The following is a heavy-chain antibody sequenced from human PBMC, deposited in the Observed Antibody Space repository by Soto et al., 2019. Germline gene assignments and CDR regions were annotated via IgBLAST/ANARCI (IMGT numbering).Heavy chain of an antibody. D-gene: IGHD2-15*01. V-gene: IGHV1-18*01. CDR2: ISAYNGNT. J-gene: IGHJ6*02. CDR3: ARESCSGGSCYSARYYYYGMDV. CDR1: GYTFTSYG. Sequence: QVQLVQSGAEVKKPGASVKVSCKASGYTFTSYGISWVRQAPGQGLEWMGWISAYNGNTNYAQKLQGRVTMTTDTSTSTAYMELRSLRSDDTAVYYCARESCSGGSCYSARYYYYGMDVWGQGTTVTVSS.